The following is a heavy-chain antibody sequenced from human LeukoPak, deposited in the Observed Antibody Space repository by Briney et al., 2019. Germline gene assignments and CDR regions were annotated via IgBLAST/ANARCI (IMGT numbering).Heavy chain of an antibody. V-gene: IGHV3-21*01. CDR1: GFTFSSYS. D-gene: IGHD3-22*01. J-gene: IGHJ3*02. CDR2: ISSSSSYI. Sequence: PGGSLRLSCAASGFTFSSYSMNWVRQAPGKGLEWVSSISSSSSYIYYADSVKGRFTISRDNAKNSLYLQMNSLRAEDTAVYYCAREGEGWYYYDSSGYDAFDIWGQGTMVTVSS. CDR3: AREGEGWYYYDSSGYDAFDI.